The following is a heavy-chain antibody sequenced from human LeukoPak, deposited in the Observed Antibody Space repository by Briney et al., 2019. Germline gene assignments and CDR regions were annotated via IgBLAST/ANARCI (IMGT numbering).Heavy chain of an antibody. J-gene: IGHJ4*02. CDR2: IRSKANSYAT. V-gene: IGHV3-73*01. Sequence: GGSLRLSCAASGFTFSGSAMHWVRQASGKGLEWVGRIRSKANSYATAYAASVKGRFTISRDDSKNTAYLQMNSLKTEDTAVYYCTRVAPYYYDSSGSGDYWGQGTLVTVPS. CDR1: GFTFSGSA. D-gene: IGHD3-22*01. CDR3: TRVAPYYYDSSGSGDY.